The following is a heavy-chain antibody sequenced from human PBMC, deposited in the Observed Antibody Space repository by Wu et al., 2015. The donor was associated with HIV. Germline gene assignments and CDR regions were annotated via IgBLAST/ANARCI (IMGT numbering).Heavy chain of an antibody. CDR3: ATSSAANWGPGPYYYYYMDV. CDR1: GGTFSSYA. J-gene: IGHJ6*03. V-gene: IGHV1-69*12. D-gene: IGHD7-27*01. CDR2: IIPIFGTA. Sequence: QVQLVQSGAEVKKPGSSVKVSCKASGGTFSSYAISWVRQAPGQGLEWMGGIIPIFGTANYAQKFQGRVTITADESTSTAYMELSSLRSEDTAVYYCATSSAANWGPGPYYYYYMDVWGKGTTVTVSS.